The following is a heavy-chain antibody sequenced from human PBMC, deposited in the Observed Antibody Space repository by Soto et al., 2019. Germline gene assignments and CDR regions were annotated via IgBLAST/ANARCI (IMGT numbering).Heavy chain of an antibody. J-gene: IGHJ5*02. D-gene: IGHD6-19*01. CDR1: GFTFSSYS. Sequence: VGSLRLSCAASGFTFSSYSMNWVRQAPGKGLEWVSYISSSSSTIYYADSVKGRFTISRDNAKNSLYLQMNSLRDEDTAVYYCARGSSVSSGWYVSWFDPWGQGTLVTVSS. CDR2: ISSSSSTI. CDR3: ARGSSVSSGWYVSWFDP. V-gene: IGHV3-48*02.